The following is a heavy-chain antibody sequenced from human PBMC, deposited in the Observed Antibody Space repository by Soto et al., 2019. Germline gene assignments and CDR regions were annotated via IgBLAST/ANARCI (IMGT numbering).Heavy chain of an antibody. Sequence: QVQLVQSGAEVKKPGASVKVSCKASGYTFTSYGISWVRQAPGQGLEWMGWISAYNGNTNYAQKLQGRGTMTPDTSTSTADRELRGLRSDDTAVYYCARGDRGYGYNYYGMDVWGQGTTVTVSS. CDR2: ISAYNGNT. CDR1: GYTFTSYG. D-gene: IGHD5-18*01. CDR3: ARGDRGYGYNYYGMDV. V-gene: IGHV1-18*01. J-gene: IGHJ6*02.